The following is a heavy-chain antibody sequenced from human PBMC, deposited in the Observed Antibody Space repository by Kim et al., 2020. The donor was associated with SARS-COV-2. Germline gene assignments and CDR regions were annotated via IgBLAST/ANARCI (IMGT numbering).Heavy chain of an antibody. V-gene: IGHV3-7*01. J-gene: IGHJ6*02. CDR3: AREPDSSSWYGYYYYYGMDV. CDR2: IKHDGSEK. D-gene: IGHD6-13*01. CDR1: GFTFSSYW. Sequence: GGSLRLSCAASGFTFSSYWMSWVRQAPGKGLEWVANIKHDGSEKYYVDSVKGRFTISRDNAKNSLYLQMNSLRAEDTAVYYCAREPDSSSWYGYYYYYGMDVWGQGTTVTVSS.